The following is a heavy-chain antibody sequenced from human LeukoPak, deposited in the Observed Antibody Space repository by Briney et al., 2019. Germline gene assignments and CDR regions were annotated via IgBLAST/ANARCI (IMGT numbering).Heavy chain of an antibody. CDR1: GGSLSGYY. Sequence: SETLSLTCAVYGGSLSGYYWSWIRQPAGKGLEWIGRIYTSGSTNYNPSLKSRVTMSVDTSKNQFSLKLSSVTAADTAVYYCARDRLLWFGEDNWFDPWGQGTLVTVSS. V-gene: IGHV4-4*07. J-gene: IGHJ5*02. CDR3: ARDRLLWFGEDNWFDP. CDR2: IYTSGST. D-gene: IGHD3-10*01.